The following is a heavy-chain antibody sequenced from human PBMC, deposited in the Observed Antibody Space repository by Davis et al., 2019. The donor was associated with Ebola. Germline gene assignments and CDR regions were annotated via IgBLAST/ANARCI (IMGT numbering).Heavy chain of an antibody. CDR1: GFTFSSYA. CDR3: AKGGGYSGYAGRGGMDV. J-gene: IGHJ6*02. D-gene: IGHD5-12*01. CDR2: ISWNSGSI. Sequence: SLKISCAASGFTFSSYAMHWVRQAPGKGLEWVSGISWNSGSIGYADSVKGRFTISRDNAKNSLYLQMNSLRAEGTALYYCAKGGGYSGYAGRGGMDVWGQGTTVTVSS. V-gene: IGHV3-9*01.